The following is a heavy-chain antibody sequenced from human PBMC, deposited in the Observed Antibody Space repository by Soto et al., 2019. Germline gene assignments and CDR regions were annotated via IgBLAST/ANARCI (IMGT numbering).Heavy chain of an antibody. J-gene: IGHJ4*02. CDR1: GGSISSYF. V-gene: IGHV4-59*01. Sequence: NPSETLSLTCTVSGGSISSYFWSWIRQPPGKGLEWIGYIYYSGTTNYNPSLKNRVTISVDTSKNQFSLSLSSVTAADTCVYYCARETGSGSYYDYWGQGALVTVSS. CDR2: IYYSGTT. D-gene: IGHD3-10*01. CDR3: ARETGSGSYYDY.